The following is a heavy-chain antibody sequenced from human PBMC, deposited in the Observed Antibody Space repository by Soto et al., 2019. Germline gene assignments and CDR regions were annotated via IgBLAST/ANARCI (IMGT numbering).Heavy chain of an antibody. V-gene: IGHV3-30*18. CDR3: AKASTSLGDGYNYGFDY. J-gene: IGHJ4*02. CDR1: GITFMSYG. Sequence: GGSLRLSCAASGITFMSYGMHWVRQAPGKGLDWVALISYDGSHKYYADSVNGRFTISRDNSKKSLYLQMNSLRAEDTAVYYCAKASTSLGDGYNYGFDYWGQGTLVTVSS. D-gene: IGHD2-21*01. CDR2: ISYDGSHK.